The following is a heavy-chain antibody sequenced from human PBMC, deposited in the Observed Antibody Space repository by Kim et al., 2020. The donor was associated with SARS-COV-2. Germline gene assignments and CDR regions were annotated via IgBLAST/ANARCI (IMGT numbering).Heavy chain of an antibody. J-gene: IGHJ6*02. CDR3: ARDLSTNDDFSTYYYYGMGV. Sequence: GGSLRLSCAASGFTFSSYGMHWVRQAPGKGLEWVAVIWYDGSNKYYADSVKGRFTISRDNSKNTLYLQMNSLRAEDTAVYYCARDLSTNDDFSTYYYYGMGVGRQGSTVTGTS. D-gene: IGHD3-3*01. CDR2: IWYDGSNK. CDR1: GFTFSSYG. V-gene: IGHV3-33*01.